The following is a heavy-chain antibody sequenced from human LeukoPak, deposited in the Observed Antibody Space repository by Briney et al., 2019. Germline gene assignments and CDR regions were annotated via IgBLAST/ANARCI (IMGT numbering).Heavy chain of an antibody. CDR1: GFTFGNYA. Sequence: GSLRLSCAASGFTFGNYAMSWVRQAPGKGLEWVSVISGSGDSTYYADSVKGRFTISRDTSKNTLYLQMNSLRAEDTAVYYCAKMWELMDYFDYWGQGTLVTVSS. V-gene: IGHV3-23*01. D-gene: IGHD1-26*01. CDR3: AKMWELMDYFDY. J-gene: IGHJ4*02. CDR2: ISGSGDST.